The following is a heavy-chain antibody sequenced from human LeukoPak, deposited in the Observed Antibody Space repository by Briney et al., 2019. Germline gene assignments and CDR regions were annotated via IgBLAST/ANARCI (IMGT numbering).Heavy chain of an antibody. Sequence: GGSLRLSCAASGFTFDNYRMSWVRQAPGKGLEWVSTVNADGGNTYYADSVKGRFTISRDNSKSTLILQMNNLRVEDTALYYCTKRVKYGGTWDHFADWGQGTLVTVSS. CDR1: GFTFDNYR. D-gene: IGHD1-26*01. J-gene: IGHJ4*02. CDR3: TKRVKYGGTWDHFAD. CDR2: VNADGGNT. V-gene: IGHV3-23*01.